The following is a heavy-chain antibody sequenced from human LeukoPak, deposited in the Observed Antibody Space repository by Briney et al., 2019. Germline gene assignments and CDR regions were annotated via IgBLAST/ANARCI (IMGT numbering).Heavy chain of an antibody. CDR1: GFTFSSYS. CDR3: ARVAGNKSPRRYFDY. D-gene: IGHD6-25*01. CDR2: ISSSSSTI. Sequence: GGSLRLSCAASGFTFSSYSMNWVRQAPGKGLEWVSYISSSSSTIYYADSVKGRFTISRDNAKNSLYLQMNSLRAEDTAVYYCARVAGNKSPRRYFDYWGQGTLVTVSS. V-gene: IGHV3-48*01. J-gene: IGHJ4*02.